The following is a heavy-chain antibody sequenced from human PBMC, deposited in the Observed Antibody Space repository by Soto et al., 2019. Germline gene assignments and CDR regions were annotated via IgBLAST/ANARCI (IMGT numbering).Heavy chain of an antibody. J-gene: IGHJ5*01. Sequence: GGTLRLSCAASGLTFSDAWMSWGRQDPGGGVEGGGRVKCKSEGATTEYAAPVRGRFTTSRDDSKNTLYLQMNSLNSEDTAVYYCTTDPWRIAVVFCSTGYFNPWGQGTTVTVSS. CDR3: TTDPWRIAVVFCSTGYFNP. D-gene: IGHD2-15*01. CDR2: VKCKSEGATT. V-gene: IGHV3-15*01. CDR1: GLTFSDAW.